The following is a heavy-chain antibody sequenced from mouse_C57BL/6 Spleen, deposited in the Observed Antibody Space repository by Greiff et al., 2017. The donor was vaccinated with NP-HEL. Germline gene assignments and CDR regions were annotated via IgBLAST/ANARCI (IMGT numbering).Heavy chain of an antibody. J-gene: IGHJ4*01. V-gene: IGHV1-55*01. CDR1: GYTFTSYW. D-gene: IGHD1-1*01. CDR3: ARGGYYYGSTMDY. Sequence: QVQLKQPGAELVKPGASVKMSCKASGYTFTSYWITWVKQRPGQGLEWIGDIYPGSGSTNYNEKFKSKATLTVDTSSSTAYMQLSSLTSEDSAVYDCARGGYYYGSTMDYWGQGTSVTVSS. CDR2: IYPGSGST.